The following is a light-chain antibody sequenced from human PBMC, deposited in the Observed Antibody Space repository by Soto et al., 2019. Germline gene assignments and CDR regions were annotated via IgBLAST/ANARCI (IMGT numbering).Light chain of an antibody. Sequence: EIVLTQSPGTLSLSPGERATLSCRASQSVSSTYLAWYQQKPGQAPRLLIYGASSRATGIPDRFSGGGSGTDFTLTISRVEPEDFAVYYGQQCGSSPGTFGQGTKVEIK. CDR3: QQCGSSPGT. V-gene: IGKV3-20*01. CDR1: QSVSSTY. J-gene: IGKJ1*01. CDR2: GAS.